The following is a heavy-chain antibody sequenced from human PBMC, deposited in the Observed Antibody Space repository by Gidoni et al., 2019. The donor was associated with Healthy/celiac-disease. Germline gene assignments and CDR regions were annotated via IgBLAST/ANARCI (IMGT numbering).Heavy chain of an antibody. CDR3: ARGEGYDFWSGYYFGY. J-gene: IGHJ4*02. D-gene: IGHD3-3*01. V-gene: IGHV3-53*01. CDR1: GFTVSSNY. Sequence: EVQLVESGGGLIQPGGSLRLSCAASGFTVSSNYMSGVRQAPGKGLEWVSVIYSGGSTYYADAVKGRFTISRDNSKNTLYLQMNSLRAEDTAVYDCARGEGYDFWSGYYFGYWGQGTLVTVSS. CDR2: IYSGGST.